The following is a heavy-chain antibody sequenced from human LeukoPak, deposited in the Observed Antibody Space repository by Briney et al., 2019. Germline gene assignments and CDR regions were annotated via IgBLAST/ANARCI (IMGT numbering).Heavy chain of an antibody. Sequence: GGSLRLSCAASGFTFSSYSMNWVRQAPGKGLEWVSYISSSSSTIYYADSVKGRFTISRDNSKNTLYLQMNSLRAEDTAVYYCAKDRLSSSSWYYFDYWGQGTLVTVSS. J-gene: IGHJ4*02. D-gene: IGHD6-13*01. V-gene: IGHV3-48*01. CDR1: GFTFSSYS. CDR3: AKDRLSSSSWYYFDY. CDR2: ISSSSSTI.